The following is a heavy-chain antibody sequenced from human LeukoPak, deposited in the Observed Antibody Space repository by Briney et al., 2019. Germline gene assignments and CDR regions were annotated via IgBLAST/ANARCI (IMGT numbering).Heavy chain of an antibody. CDR3: ARVVLMVYSRARTDAFDI. CDR1: GFTFSRYS. CDR2: ISSSSRTI. V-gene: IGHV3-48*01. D-gene: IGHD2-8*01. J-gene: IGHJ3*02. Sequence: PGGSLRLSCAASGFTFSRYSMNWVRQAPGKGLEWVSYISSSSRTIHYADSVKGRFTISRDNAKNSLYLQMNSLRAKDTAVYYCARVVLMVYSRARTDAFDIWGQGTMVTVSS.